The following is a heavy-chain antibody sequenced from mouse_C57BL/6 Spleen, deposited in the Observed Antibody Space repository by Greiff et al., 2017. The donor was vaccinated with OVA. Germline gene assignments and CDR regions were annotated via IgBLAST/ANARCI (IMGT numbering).Heavy chain of an antibody. CDR2: IYPGSGNT. V-gene: IGHV1-84*01. J-gene: IGHJ4*01. CDR1: GYTFTDYY. Sequence: QVQLQQSGPELVKPGASVKISCKASGYTFTDYYINWVKQRPGQGLEWIGWIYPGSGNTKYNAKFKGKAPLTVDTSSSTAYMQISSLTSEDSEVYVCARPIYDYGAMDYWGQGTSVTVSA. CDR3: ARPIYDYGAMDY. D-gene: IGHD2-4*01.